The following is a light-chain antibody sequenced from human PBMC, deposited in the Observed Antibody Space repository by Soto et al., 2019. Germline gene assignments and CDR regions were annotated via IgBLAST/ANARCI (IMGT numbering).Light chain of an antibody. J-gene: IGKJ4*01. Sequence: DIQLTQSPSSLSASVGDRVTLTCMASQSISSYLNWYQQKPGKAPKLLIYAASSLQSGVPSRFSGSGSGTDFTLTISSLQPEDFATYYCQQTYNTPLTFGGGTKVDI. CDR1: QSISSY. CDR3: QQTYNTPLT. V-gene: IGKV1-39*01. CDR2: AAS.